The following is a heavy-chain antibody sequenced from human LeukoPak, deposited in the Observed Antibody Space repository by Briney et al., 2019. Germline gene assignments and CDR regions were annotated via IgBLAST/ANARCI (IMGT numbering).Heavy chain of an antibody. D-gene: IGHD4-17*01. J-gene: IGHJ4*02. V-gene: IGHV4-59*01. CDR2: IYYSGST. CDR3: AREYGDLFDY. Sequence: SETLSLTCTVSGGSISSYYWSWIRQPPRKGLEWIGYIYYSGSTNYNPSLKSRVTISVDTSKNQFSLKLSSVTAADTAVYYCAREYGDLFDYWGQGTLVTVSS. CDR1: GGSISSYY.